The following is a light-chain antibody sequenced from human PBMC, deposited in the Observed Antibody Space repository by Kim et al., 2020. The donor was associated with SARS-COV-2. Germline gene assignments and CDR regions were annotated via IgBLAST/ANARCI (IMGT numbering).Light chain of an antibody. V-gene: IGLV3-19*01. J-gene: IGLJ2*01. Sequence: VALGQTVRITRQGDSLRSYYTTWFQQKPGQAPIVVVYGKNNRPSGIPARFSGSSSGNTASLTITGTQAGDEADYYCNSRDNNDNVLFGGGTRLTVL. CDR1: SLRSYY. CDR2: GKN. CDR3: NSRDNNDNVL.